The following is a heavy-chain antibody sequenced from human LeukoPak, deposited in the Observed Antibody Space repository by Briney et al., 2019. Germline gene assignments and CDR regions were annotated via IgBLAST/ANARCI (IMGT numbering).Heavy chain of an antibody. CDR1: GFTFSNYW. CDR2: IKQDGSEK. D-gene: IGHD6-19*01. J-gene: IGHJ4*02. Sequence: GGSLRLSCAASGFTFSNYWMSWVRQAPGKGLEWVANIKQDGSEKYLVDSVKGRFTISRDNAKNSLDLQMNSLRAEDTAVYYCARGGWYYFDYWGQGTLVTVSS. CDR3: ARGGWYYFDY. V-gene: IGHV3-7*01.